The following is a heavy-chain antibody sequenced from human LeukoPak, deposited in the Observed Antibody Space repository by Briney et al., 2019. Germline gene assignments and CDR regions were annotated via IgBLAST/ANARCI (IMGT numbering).Heavy chain of an antibody. CDR2: IKSDGSVT. J-gene: IGHJ4*02. V-gene: IGHV3-74*01. CDR3: ARDHDAVGTTIDH. Sequence: GGSLRLSCAASGFTFSSYWMHWVRQAPGEGLVWVSRIKSDGSVTWYADSVKGRLTISRDNAKNMLYLQMNSLRDEDTAVYFCARDHDAVGTTIDHWGQGTLVTVSS. D-gene: IGHD1-14*01. CDR1: GFTFSSYW.